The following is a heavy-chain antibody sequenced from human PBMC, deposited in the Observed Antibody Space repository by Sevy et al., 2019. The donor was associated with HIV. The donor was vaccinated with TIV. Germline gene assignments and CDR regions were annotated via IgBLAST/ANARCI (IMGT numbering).Heavy chain of an antibody. Sequence: GGSLRLSCAASGFTFSSYGMHWVRQAPGKGLEWVAFIRYDGSNKYYADSVKGRFTISRDNSKNTLYLQMNSLRAEDTAVYYCAKDGRRGYYYDSSGFGFDYWGQRTLVTVSS. CDR2: IRYDGSNK. D-gene: IGHD3-22*01. CDR3: AKDGRRGYYYDSSGFGFDY. V-gene: IGHV3-30*02. J-gene: IGHJ4*02. CDR1: GFTFSSYG.